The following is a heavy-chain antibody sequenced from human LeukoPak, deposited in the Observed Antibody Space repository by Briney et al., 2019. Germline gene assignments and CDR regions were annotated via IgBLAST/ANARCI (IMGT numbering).Heavy chain of an antibody. J-gene: IGHJ4*02. CDR3: AKVLRWDSSGGIDY. Sequence: GGSLRLSCAASGFTFSSYAMSWVRQAPGKGLEWVSAISGSGGSTYYADSVKGRFTISRDNSKNMLYLQMNSLRAEDTAVYYCAKVLRWDSSGGIDYWGQGTLVTVSS. CDR1: GFTFSSYA. V-gene: IGHV3-23*01. D-gene: IGHD3-22*01. CDR2: ISGSGGST.